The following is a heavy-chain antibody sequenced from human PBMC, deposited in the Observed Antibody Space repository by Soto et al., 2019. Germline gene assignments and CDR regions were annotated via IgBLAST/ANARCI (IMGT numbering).Heavy chain of an antibody. V-gene: IGHV3-30*18. CDR1: GFTFSSYG. CDR2: ISYDGSNK. D-gene: IGHD3-22*01. J-gene: IGHJ4*02. CDR3: AKEGPGVIVVGTYFDY. Sequence: QVQLVESGGGVVQPGRSLRLSCAASGFTFSSYGMHWVRKAPGTGLEWVAVISYDGSNKYYADSVKGRFTISSDNSKNTRYLQMNSLRAEDTAVYYCAKEGPGVIVVGTYFDYWGQGTLVTVSS.